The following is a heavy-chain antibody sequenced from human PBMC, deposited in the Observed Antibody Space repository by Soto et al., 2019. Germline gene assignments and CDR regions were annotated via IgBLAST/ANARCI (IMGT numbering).Heavy chain of an antibody. CDR1: GDTFSDFD. J-gene: IGHJ1*01. CDR2: IIPRFGTA. Sequence: QVQLVQSGTEVKKPGPSVKASCKASGDTFSDFDISWVRQAPGQGLEWMGGIIPRFGTATYAQKFQGRLTISADKSTTTGHMELSSLRSDDTAIYYCARRSYGNSAYYTYFQHWGQGTLVTVS. V-gene: IGHV1-69*06. D-gene: IGHD3-22*01. CDR3: ARRSYGNSAYYTYFQH.